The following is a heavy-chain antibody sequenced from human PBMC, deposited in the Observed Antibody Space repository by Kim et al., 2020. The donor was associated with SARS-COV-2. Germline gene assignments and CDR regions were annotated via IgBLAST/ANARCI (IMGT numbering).Heavy chain of an antibody. CDR2: IYYSGST. D-gene: IGHD3-22*01. J-gene: IGHJ4*02. CDR3: AATPRSGYYYGGNY. V-gene: IGHV4-61*01. CDR1: GGSVTSGSYS. Sequence: SETLSLTCTVSGGSVTSGSYSWSWIRQPPGKGLEWIGYIYYSGSTNYNPSLKSRVTISVDTSKNQFSLKLNSVTAADTAVYYCAATPRSGYYYGGNYWGQGTLVTVSS.